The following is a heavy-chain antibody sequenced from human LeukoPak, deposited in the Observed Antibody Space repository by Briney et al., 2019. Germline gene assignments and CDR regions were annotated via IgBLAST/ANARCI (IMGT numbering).Heavy chain of an antibody. CDR1: GYTFTGYY. V-gene: IGHV1-2*02. D-gene: IGHD3-22*01. CDR3: ARASGDDYYDSSGYYCFDY. CDR2: INPNSGGT. J-gene: IGHJ4*02. Sequence: ASVKVSCKASGYTFTGYYMHWVRQAPGQGLEWMGWINPNSGGTNYAQKFQGRVTMTRDTSISTAYMELSRLRSDDTAVYYCARASGDDYYDSSGYYCFDYWGQGTLVTVSS.